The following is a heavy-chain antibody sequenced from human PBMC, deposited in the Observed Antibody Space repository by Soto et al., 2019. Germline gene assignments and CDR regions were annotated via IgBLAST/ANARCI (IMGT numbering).Heavy chain of an antibody. CDR2: MNPNSGNT. J-gene: IGHJ3*02. V-gene: IGHV1-8*01. D-gene: IGHD1-20*01. CDR1: GYTFTSYD. Sequence: QVQLVQSGSEVKKPGASVKVSCKASGYTFTSYDINWVRQATGQGLEWMGWMNPNSGNTGYAQKFQGRVTMTRNTSISTAYMELRSLRSEDTAVYYCARWRSGITGKTRRAFDICGQGTMVTVSS. CDR3: ARWRSGITGKTRRAFDI.